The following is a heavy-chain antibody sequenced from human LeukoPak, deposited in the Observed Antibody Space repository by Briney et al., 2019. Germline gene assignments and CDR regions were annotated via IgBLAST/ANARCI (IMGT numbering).Heavy chain of an antibody. J-gene: IGHJ6*03. CDR2: INPNSGGT. CDR1: GYTFTAYY. CDR3: VREGSSSSSDYYYYYMDV. Sequence: GASVKVSCKASGYTFTAYYMHWVRQAPGQGLEWMGWINPNSGGTNYAQKFQGRVTMTRDTSINTAYMELSRLRSDDTAVYYRVREGSSSSSDYYYYYMDVWGKGTTVTVSS. D-gene: IGHD6-6*01. V-gene: IGHV1-2*02.